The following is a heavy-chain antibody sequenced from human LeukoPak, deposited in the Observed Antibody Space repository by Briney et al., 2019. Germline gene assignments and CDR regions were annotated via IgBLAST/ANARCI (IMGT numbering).Heavy chain of an antibody. V-gene: IGHV3-23*01. CDR3: AKEGGYSGYQWVWFDP. Sequence: PGGSLRLSCAASGFTFSSYAMSWVRQAPGKGLEWVSAISGSGGSTYYADSVKGRFTISRDNSKNTLYLQMNSLRAEDTAVYYCAKEGGYSGYQWVWFDPWGQGTLVTVSS. CDR1: GFTFSSYA. D-gene: IGHD5-12*01. CDR2: ISGSGGST. J-gene: IGHJ5*02.